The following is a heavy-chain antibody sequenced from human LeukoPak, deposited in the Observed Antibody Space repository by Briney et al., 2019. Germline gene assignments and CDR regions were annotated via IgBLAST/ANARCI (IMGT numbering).Heavy chain of an antibody. CDR1: GGSISPYY. J-gene: IGHJ3*02. D-gene: IGHD7-27*01. CDR3: AKGWRTIWGAFDI. CDR2: ISGSGGST. V-gene: IGHV3-23*01. Sequence: ETLSLTCTVSGGSISPYYWSWIRQPPGKGLEWVSAISGSGGSTYYADSVKGRFTISRDNSMNTLYLQMNSLRAEDTAVYYCAKGWRTIWGAFDIWGQGTMVTVSS.